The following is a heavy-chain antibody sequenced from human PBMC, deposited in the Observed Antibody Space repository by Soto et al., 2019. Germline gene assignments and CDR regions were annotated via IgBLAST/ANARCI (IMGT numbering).Heavy chain of an antibody. D-gene: IGHD3-3*01. CDR1: GFTFSSYA. V-gene: IGHV3-23*01. J-gene: IGHJ6*02. CDR3: AKIRLDYDFWSGYGYYYYGMDV. CDR2: ISGSGGST. Sequence: EVQLLESGGGLVQPGGSLRLSCAASGFTFSSYAMSWVRQAPGKGLEWVSAISGSGGSTYYADSVKGRFTISRDNSKNTLYLQMNSLRAEDMAVYYCAKIRLDYDFWSGYGYYYYGMDVWGQGTTVTVSS.